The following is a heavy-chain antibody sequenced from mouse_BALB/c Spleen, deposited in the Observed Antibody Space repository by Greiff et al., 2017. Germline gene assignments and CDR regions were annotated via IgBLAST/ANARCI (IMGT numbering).Heavy chain of an antibody. CDR1: GFSLTSYG. CDR3: ARENYYGSSYVYFDY. D-gene: IGHD1-1*01. J-gene: IGHJ2*01. CDR2: IWSGGST. Sequence: VQLQQSGPGLVQPSQSLSITCTVSGFSLTSYGVHWVRQSPGKGLEWLGVIWSGGSTDYNAAFISRLSISKDNSKSQVFFKMNSLQANDTAIYYCARENYYGSSYVYFDYWGQGTTLTVSS. V-gene: IGHV2-2*02.